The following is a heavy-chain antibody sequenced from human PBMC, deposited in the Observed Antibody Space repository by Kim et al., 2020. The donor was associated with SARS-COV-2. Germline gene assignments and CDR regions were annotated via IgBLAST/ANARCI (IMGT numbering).Heavy chain of an antibody. D-gene: IGHD3-3*01. CDR3: ARVKDFWSGYYLMDV. Sequence: SETLSLTCTGSGGSISSYYWSWIRQPPWNVLEWIGYIYYIGIINYNPSLKRRATISVDTSKNQFSLNLSSVTAADTAVYYWARVKDFWSGYYLMDVWRKG. V-gene: IGHV4-59*01. CDR1: GGSISSYY. J-gene: IGHJ6*03. CDR2: IYYIGII.